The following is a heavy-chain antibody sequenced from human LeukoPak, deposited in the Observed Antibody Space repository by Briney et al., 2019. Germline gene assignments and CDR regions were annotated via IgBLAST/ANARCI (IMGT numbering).Heavy chain of an antibody. Sequence: GGSLRLSCAASGFTFSSYAMSWVRQAPGKGLEWVSAISGSGSTIYYADSVKGRFTISRDNAKNSLYLQMNSLRAEDTAVYYCARGYFDWLLPDCWGQGTLVTVSS. J-gene: IGHJ4*02. CDR1: GFTFSSYA. CDR3: ARGYFDWLLPDC. D-gene: IGHD3-9*01. V-gene: IGHV3-23*01. CDR2: ISGSGSTI.